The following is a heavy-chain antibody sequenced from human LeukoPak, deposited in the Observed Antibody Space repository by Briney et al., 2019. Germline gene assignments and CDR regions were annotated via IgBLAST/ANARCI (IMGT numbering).Heavy chain of an antibody. CDR2: ISSSSSTI. CDR1: GFTFSSYS. CDR3: AREETGIAAAGRDAFDI. D-gene: IGHD6-13*01. J-gene: IGHJ3*02. Sequence: PGGSLRLSCAASGFTFSSYSMNWARQAPGKGLEWVSYISSSSSTIYYADSVKGRFSISRDNAKNSLYLQMNSLRAEDTAVYYCAREETGIAAAGRDAFDIWGQGTMVTVSS. V-gene: IGHV3-48*01.